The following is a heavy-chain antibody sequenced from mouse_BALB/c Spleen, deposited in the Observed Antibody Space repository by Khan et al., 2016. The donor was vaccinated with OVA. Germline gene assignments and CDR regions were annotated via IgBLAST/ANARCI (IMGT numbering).Heavy chain of an antibody. D-gene: IGHD2-10*01. CDR3: ARPPYFSDTMAY. J-gene: IGHJ4*01. V-gene: IGHV9-3-1*01. Sequence: QIQLVQSGPELKKPGETVKISCKASGYTFTNFGLTWVKQAPGKGLEWMGWINTYTGEPTYADDFKGRFAFSLETSASTAYLQINNLRNEDAATYFCARPPYFSDTMAYWGQGTTVTVSS. CDR1: GYTFTNFG. CDR2: INTYTGEP.